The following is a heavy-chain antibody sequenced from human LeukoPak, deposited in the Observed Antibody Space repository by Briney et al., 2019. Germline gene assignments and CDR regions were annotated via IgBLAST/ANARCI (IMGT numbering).Heavy chain of an antibody. CDR2: IYYSGNA. D-gene: IGHD3-22*01. J-gene: IGHJ4*02. CDR1: GGSISSYY. Sequence: SETLSLTCTVSGGSISSYYWSWIRQPPGKGPEWIGYIYYSGNANYNPSLKSRVTISVDTSRNQFSLKLSSVTAADTAVYYCARLLVVITGYYFDYWGQGTLVTVSS. V-gene: IGHV4-59*08. CDR3: ARLLVVITGYYFDY.